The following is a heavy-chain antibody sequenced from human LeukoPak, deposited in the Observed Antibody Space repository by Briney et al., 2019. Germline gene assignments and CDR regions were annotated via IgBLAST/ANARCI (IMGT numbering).Heavy chain of an antibody. V-gene: IGHV3-23*01. CDR2: ISGSGGST. D-gene: IGHD3-3*01. CDR1: GFTFSSYA. Sequence: GGSLRLSRAASGFTFSSYAMSWVRQAPGKGLEWVSAISGSGGSTYYADSVKGRFTISRDNSKNTLYLQMNSLRAEDTAVYYCAKGTSYYDFWSGPPFDSWGQGTLVTVSS. CDR3: AKGTSYYDFWSGPPFDS. J-gene: IGHJ4*02.